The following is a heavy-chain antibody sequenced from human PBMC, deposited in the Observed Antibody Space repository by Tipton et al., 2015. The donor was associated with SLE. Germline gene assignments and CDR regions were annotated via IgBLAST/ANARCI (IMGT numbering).Heavy chain of an antibody. CDR3: TTYIVVVPAALRDY. CDR1: GFTFSNAW. V-gene: IGHV3-15*01. Sequence: GSLRLSCAASGFTFSNAWMSWVRQAPGKGLEWVGRIKSKTDGGTTDYAAPVKGRFTISRDDSKNTLYLQMNSLKTEDTAVYYCTTYIVVVPAALRDYWGQGTLVTVSS. J-gene: IGHJ4*02. D-gene: IGHD2-2*01. CDR2: IKSKTDGGTT.